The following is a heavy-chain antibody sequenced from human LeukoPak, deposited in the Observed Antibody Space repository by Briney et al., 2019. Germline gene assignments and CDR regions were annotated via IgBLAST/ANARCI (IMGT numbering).Heavy chain of an antibody. CDR2: IYYSGST. CDR1: GGSISSSSYY. V-gene: IGHV4-39*01. CDR3: ARHPKQWLVQGPNWFDP. J-gene: IGHJ5*02. Sequence: SETLSLTCTVSGGSISSSSYYWGWIRQPPGKGLEWIGRIYYSGSTYYNPSLKSRVTISVDTSKNQFSLKLSSVTAADTAVYYCARHPKQWLVQGPNWFDPWGQGTLVTVSS. D-gene: IGHD6-19*01.